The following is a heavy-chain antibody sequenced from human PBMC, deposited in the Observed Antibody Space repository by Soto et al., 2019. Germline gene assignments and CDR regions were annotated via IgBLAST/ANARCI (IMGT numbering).Heavy chain of an antibody. J-gene: IGHJ4*02. CDR2: MTDDRPEI. V-gene: IGHV3-30-3*01. CDR3: SRQNTLGAATYFDY. D-gene: IGHD1-26*01. Sequence: ESGGGVVQPGRSLKLSCVASGLPFRNYAFHWVRQAPGKGLEWLAVMTDDRPEIYYADSVQGRFTISRDNSKNTLYLQMNSLRSEDTAVYYCSRQNTLGAATYFDYWGQGILVTVSS. CDR1: GLPFRNYA.